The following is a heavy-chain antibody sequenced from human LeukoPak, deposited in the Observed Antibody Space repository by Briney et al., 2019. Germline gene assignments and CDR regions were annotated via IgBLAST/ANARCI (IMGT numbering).Heavy chain of an antibody. J-gene: IGHJ3*02. CDR1: GASITSYY. V-gene: IGHV4-59*08. Sequence: SETLSLTCTVSGASITSYYWTWIRQPPGKGLEYIGYNYYSGSTYYNTSLKSRVTISVDTSKNQFSLKLSSVTAADTAVYFCARGPYSYDSSGAFDIWGQGTMVTVSS. D-gene: IGHD3-22*01. CDR2: NYYSGST. CDR3: ARGPYSYDSSGAFDI.